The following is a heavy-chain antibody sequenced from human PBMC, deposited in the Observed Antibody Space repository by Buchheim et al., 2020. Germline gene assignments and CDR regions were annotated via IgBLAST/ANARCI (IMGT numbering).Heavy chain of an antibody. V-gene: IGHV1-2*02. D-gene: IGHD4-23*01. CDR2: INPNSGDT. J-gene: IGHJ4*02. CDR3: ARWYGGNSGFDY. Sequence: QVQLVQSGAEVKKPGASVKVFCEASGYTFTGYYINWVRQAPGQGLEWLGWINPNSGDTNHAQKFRGRVTMTRDTSISTAYMELSRLRADDTAVYYCARWYGGNSGFDYWGQGTL. CDR1: GYTFTGYY.